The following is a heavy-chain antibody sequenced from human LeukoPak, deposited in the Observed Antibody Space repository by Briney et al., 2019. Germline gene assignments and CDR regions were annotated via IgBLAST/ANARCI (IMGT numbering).Heavy chain of an antibody. V-gene: IGHV6-1*01. D-gene: IGHD6-13*01. CDR3: ARGSSSNSWYFDY. J-gene: IGHJ4*02. Sequence: SQTLSLTCAISGDSVSSNSATWTWIRQSPSSGHEWLGRTYYRSKWYNDYAVSVKSRITVNPDTSRNQFSLHLNSVTPEDTAVYYCARGSSSNSWYFDYWGQGTLVTVSS. CDR1: GDSVSSNSAT. CDR2: TYYRSKWYN.